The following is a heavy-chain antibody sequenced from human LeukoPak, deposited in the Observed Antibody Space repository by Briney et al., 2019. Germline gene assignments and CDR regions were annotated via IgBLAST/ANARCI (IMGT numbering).Heavy chain of an antibody. D-gene: IGHD6-6*01. CDR2: FYNGGST. CDR1: GYSISTGYY. J-gene: IGHJ4*02. V-gene: IGHV4-38-2*02. CDR3: ARAMSIAARHQTIFYY. Sequence: SETLSLTCNVSGYSISTGYYWDWIRQPPGKGLEWIGTFYNGGSTYYNPSLKSRVTISVDTSKNQFSLHMTSVTAAATAVYYWARAMSIAARHQTIFYYWGQGTLVTVSS.